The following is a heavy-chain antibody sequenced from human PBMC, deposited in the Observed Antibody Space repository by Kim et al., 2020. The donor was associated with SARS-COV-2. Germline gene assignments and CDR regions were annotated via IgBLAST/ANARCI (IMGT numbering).Heavy chain of an antibody. J-gene: IGHJ4*02. CDR3: AKSLPARKFFDY. V-gene: IGHV3-23*01. Sequence: GGSLRLSCAASGFTFSSFSMNWVRQAPGKGLEWVSIIGPTSDATFYADSVKGRFTISRDNSKNTVFLQMNSLTADDTAIYYCAKSLPARKFFDYWGQGTLVTVSS. CDR1: GFTFSSFS. CDR2: IGPTSDAT.